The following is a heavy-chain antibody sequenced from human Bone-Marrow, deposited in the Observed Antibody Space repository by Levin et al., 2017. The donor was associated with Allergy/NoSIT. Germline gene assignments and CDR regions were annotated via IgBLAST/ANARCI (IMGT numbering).Heavy chain of an antibody. CDR1: GYSFTSYW. CDR2: IYPGDSDT. Sequence: GGSLRLSCKGSGYSFTSYWIGWVRQMPGKGLEWMGIIYPGDSDTRYSPSFQGQVTISADKSISTAYLQWSSLKASDTAMYYCARRRAAAGAVAFDRWGQGTMVTVSS. CDR3: ARRRAAAGAVAFDR. J-gene: IGHJ3*01. D-gene: IGHD6-13*01. V-gene: IGHV5-51*01.